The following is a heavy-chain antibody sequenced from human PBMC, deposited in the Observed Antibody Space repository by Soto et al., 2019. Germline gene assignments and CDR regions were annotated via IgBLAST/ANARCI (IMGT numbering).Heavy chain of an antibody. CDR2: ISSDGSYK. CDR1: GFTFSNYG. CDR3: AKDEGYSDY. D-gene: IGHD2-15*01. J-gene: IGHJ4*02. V-gene: IGHV3-30*18. Sequence: GGSLRLSCAASGFTFSNYGMHWVRQAPGKGLEWVAVISSDGSYKDYEDSVRGRFTISRDNSKNTLYLQMNSLRAEDTAVYYCAKDEGYSDYWGQGTLVTVSS.